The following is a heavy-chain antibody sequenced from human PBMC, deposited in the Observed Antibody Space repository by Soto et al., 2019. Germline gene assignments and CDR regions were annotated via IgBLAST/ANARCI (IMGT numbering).Heavy chain of an antibody. CDR2: IWYDGSNK. CDR3: ARDLYPVVPAAIAY. D-gene: IGHD2-2*01. J-gene: IGHJ4*02. V-gene: IGHV3-33*01. CDR1: GFTFSSYG. Sequence: GGSLRLSCAASGFTFSSYGMHWVRQAPGKGLEWVAVIWYDGSNKYYADSVKGRFTISRDNSKNTLYLQMNSLRAEDTAVYYCARDLYPVVPAAIAYWGQGTLVTVSS.